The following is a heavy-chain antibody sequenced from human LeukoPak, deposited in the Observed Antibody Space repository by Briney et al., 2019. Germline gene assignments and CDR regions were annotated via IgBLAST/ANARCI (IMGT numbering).Heavy chain of an antibody. Sequence: SQTLSLTCAISGDSVSSNSAAWNWIRQSPSRGLEWLGRTYYRSKWYNDYAVSVKSRITINPDTSKNQFSLQLNSVTPEDTAVYYCARVSPPSDYYDSSGYSLYYYYGMDVWGQGTTVTVSS. V-gene: IGHV6-1*01. D-gene: IGHD3-22*01. CDR1: GDSVSSNSAA. J-gene: IGHJ6*02. CDR2: TYYRSKWYN. CDR3: ARVSPPSDYYDSSGYSLYYYYGMDV.